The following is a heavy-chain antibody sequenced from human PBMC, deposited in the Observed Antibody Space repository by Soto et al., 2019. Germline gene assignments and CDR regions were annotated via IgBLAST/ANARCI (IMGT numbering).Heavy chain of an antibody. D-gene: IGHD4-17*01. J-gene: IGHJ4*02. CDR2: ISGNADNT. CDR1: GDSISSFY. Sequence: PSETLSLTCTVSGDSISSFYWSWVRQAPGKGLEWISGISGNADNTYYADFVKGRFTISRDNSKNTVYLQMNSLRAEDTAVYHCAKDVEDYGSAYDSWGQGTLVTVSS. CDR3: AKDVEDYGSAYDS. V-gene: IGHV3-23*01.